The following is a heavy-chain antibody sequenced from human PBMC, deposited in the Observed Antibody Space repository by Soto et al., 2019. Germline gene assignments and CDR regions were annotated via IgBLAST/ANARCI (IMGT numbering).Heavy chain of an antibody. CDR3: ARGEASGWEVY. Sequence: TGGSLILSCAASGFTFSSYGMHLVRQAPGKGLEWVAVISYDGSNKYYADSVKGRFTISRDNSKNTLYLQMNSLRDEDTAVYYCARGEASGWEVYWGQGTLVTVSS. CDR1: GFTFSSYG. CDR2: ISYDGSNK. J-gene: IGHJ4*02. D-gene: IGHD6-19*01. V-gene: IGHV3-30*03.